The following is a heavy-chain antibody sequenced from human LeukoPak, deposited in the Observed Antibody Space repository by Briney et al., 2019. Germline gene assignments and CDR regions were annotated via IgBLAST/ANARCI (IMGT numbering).Heavy chain of an antibody. D-gene: IGHD3-22*01. V-gene: IGHV3-66*01. CDR3: ARDTYDSSGYYPNY. CDR1: GFTVSSNY. Sequence: LAGGSLRLSCAASGFTVSSNYMSWVRQAPGKGLEWVSVIYSGGSTHYADSVKGRFTISRDNSKNTLYLRMNSLRAEDTAVYYCARDTYDSSGYYPNYWGQGTLVTVSS. J-gene: IGHJ4*02. CDR2: IYSGGST.